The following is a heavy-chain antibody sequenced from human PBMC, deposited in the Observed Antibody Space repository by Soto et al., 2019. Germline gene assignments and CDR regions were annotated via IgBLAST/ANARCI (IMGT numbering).Heavy chain of an antibody. Sequence: EVQLLESGGGVVQPGGSLRLSCAASGFIFIRYAMGWVRQAPGKGLEWVERISGSDVSTYYADSVKGRLTISRDNSKNTPYLEMNSMRAEDTAIYYGAKDRLGSGYDFVPWCQGALVTVS. D-gene: IGHD5-12*01. CDR3: AKDRLGSGYDFVP. J-gene: IGHJ5*02. CDR1: GFIFIRYA. V-gene: IGHV3-23*01. CDR2: ISGSDVST.